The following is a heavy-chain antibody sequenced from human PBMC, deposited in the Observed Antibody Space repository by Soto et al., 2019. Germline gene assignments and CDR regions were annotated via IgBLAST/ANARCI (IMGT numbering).Heavy chain of an antibody. CDR2: ISPKCGSI. CDR1: GYTFTRNG. CDR3: VKGRDSNSWPSQAV. J-gene: IGHJ6*02. V-gene: IGHV1-18*01. D-gene: IGHD4-4*01. Sequence: ASVKVSCKTSGYTFTRNGISWVRQAPGQGLERMGWISPKCGSIKYAQKLQGRVIMTTDTSTSTAYMELRRLRSDDTAVYYCVKGRDSNSWPSQAVCGPLTTVTFSS.